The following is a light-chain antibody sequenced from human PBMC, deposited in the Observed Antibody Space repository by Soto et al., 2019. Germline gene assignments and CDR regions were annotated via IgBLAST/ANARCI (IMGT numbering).Light chain of an antibody. V-gene: IGKV3-20*01. CDR1: QTLTSNY. J-gene: IGKJ4*01. CDR2: GAA. CDR3: QQYSDSVLT. Sequence: EIVLTQSPATLSLSPGERATLSCRASQTLTSNYLAWYQQKPGQAPRLLIHGAASRATGIPDRFSGSGSGTDFTLTISRLELEDFAVYYCQQYSDSVLTLGGGTKVEIK.